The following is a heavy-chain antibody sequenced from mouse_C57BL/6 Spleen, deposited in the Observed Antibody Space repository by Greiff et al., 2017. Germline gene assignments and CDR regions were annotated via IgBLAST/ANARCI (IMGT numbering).Heavy chain of an antibody. CDR2: IGPGSGST. J-gene: IGHJ4*01. Sequence: VTLQQSGAELVKPGASVQISCKASGYTFTDYYINWVKQRPGQGLEWIGKIGPGSGSTYYNEKFKGKATLTADKSSSTAYTQLSSLTSEDSAVYFCARYPDYYAMDYWGQGTSVTVSS. CDR1: GYTFTDYY. V-gene: IGHV1-77*01. CDR3: ARYPDYYAMDY.